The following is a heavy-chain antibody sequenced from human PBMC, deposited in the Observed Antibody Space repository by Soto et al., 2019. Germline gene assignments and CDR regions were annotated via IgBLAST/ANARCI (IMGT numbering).Heavy chain of an antibody. J-gene: IGHJ3*02. V-gene: IGHV3-23*01. CDR2: ISGSGCST. CDR3: WNRPPATRFWSGSKPAFDI. Sequence: GGSLRLSCAASGFTFSSYAMSWVRQAPGKGLEWVSAISGSGCSTYYADSVKGRFTISRDNSKNTLYLQMNSLRAEDTAVYYCWNRPPATRFWSGSKPAFDIWGQGTMVTVSS. CDR1: GFTFSSYA. D-gene: IGHD3-3*01.